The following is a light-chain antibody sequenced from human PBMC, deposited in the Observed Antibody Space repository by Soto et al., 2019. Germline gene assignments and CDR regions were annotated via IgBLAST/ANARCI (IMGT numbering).Light chain of an antibody. CDR1: SSNVGAGHD. V-gene: IGLV1-40*01. J-gene: IGLJ3*02. CDR3: QSYDSSLSGSV. CDR2: GND. Sequence: QSVLTQPPSVSGAPGQRVTISCAGSSSNVGAGHDVHWYQQLPGTAPKLLIFGNDNRPSGVPDRFSGSKSGASASLAITGLQPEDEADYYCQSYDSSLSGSVFGGGTKLTVL.